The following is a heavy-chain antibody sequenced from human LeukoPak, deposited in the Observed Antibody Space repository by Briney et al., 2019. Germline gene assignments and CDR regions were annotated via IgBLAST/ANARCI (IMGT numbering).Heavy chain of an antibody. J-gene: IGHJ4*02. CDR1: GGSFSGYY. V-gene: IGHV4-34*11. Sequence: PSETLSLTCAVYGGSFSGYYWSWIRQPPGKGLEWIGSIYYSGSTYYNPSLKSRVTMSIDTPKNQFSLKLSSVTAADTAIYYCARDAKYYYGSRTYFFFEYWGQGTLLTVSS. D-gene: IGHD3-10*01. CDR2: IYYSGST. CDR3: ARDAKYYYGSRTYFFFEY.